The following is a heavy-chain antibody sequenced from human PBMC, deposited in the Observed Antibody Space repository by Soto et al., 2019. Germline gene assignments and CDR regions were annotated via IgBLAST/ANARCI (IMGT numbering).Heavy chain of an antibody. Sequence: GGSLRLSCSASGFTFSSYPMYWVRQAPGKGLEYVSVISSNGGSTYYADSVKGRVTISRDNSKNTLYLQMSSLRAEDTAVYYCVKDMSYYYYYGLDVWGQGTTVTVS. J-gene: IGHJ6*02. CDR3: VKDMSYYYYYGLDV. CDR2: ISSNGGST. V-gene: IGHV3-64D*06. D-gene: IGHD3-16*01. CDR1: GFTFSSYP.